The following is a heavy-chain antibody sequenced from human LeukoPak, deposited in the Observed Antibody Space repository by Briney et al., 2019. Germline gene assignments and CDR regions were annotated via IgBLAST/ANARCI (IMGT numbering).Heavy chain of an antibody. J-gene: IGHJ4*02. CDR3: ARHSSGYYYGEMDYFDY. Sequence: SETLSLTCTVSGGSISSYYWSWIRQPPGKGLEWIGYIYYSGSTNYNPSLKSRVTISVDTSKNQFSLKLSSVTAADTAVYYCARHSSGYYYGEMDYFDYWGQGTLVTVSS. V-gene: IGHV4-59*12. D-gene: IGHD3-22*01. CDR1: GGSISSYY. CDR2: IYYSGST.